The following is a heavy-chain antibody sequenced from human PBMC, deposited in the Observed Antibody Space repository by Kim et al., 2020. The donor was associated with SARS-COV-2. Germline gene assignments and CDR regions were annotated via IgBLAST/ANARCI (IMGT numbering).Heavy chain of an antibody. CDR2: ISASGGSP. Sequence: GGSLRLSCAASGITFSSYAMSWVRQAPGKGLEWVSAISASGGSPYYVDSVKGRFTISRDNSKNTLYLQLNSLRDEDTAVYYCAKYPTGYFSFDFWCQGTL. CDR1: GITFSSYA. D-gene: IGHD3-9*01. V-gene: IGHV3-23*01. J-gene: IGHJ4*02. CDR3: AKYPTGYFSFDF.